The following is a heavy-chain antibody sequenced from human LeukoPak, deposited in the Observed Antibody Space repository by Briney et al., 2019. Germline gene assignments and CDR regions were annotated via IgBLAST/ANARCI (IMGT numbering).Heavy chain of an antibody. CDR1: GDSISNYY. CDR2: IYYSEST. Sequence: SETLSLNCTVSGDSISNYYWSWIRLPPGKGLEWIGYIYYSESTNYNPSLKSRVTISTDTSKSQFSLNLRSVTAEDTGIYYCARGRCRNSGCRPYFDYWGQGTQVTVSS. D-gene: IGHD3-22*01. V-gene: IGHV4-59*01. CDR3: ARGRCRNSGCRPYFDY. J-gene: IGHJ4*02.